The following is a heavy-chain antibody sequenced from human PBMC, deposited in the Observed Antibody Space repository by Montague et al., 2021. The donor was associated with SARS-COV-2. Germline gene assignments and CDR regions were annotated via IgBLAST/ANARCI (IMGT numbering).Heavy chain of an antibody. CDR2: IYYSGST. J-gene: IGHJ3*02. D-gene: IGHD6-25*01. CDR3: ARGSGGMGNAIDI. CDR1: GGSISSYY. Sequence: SETLSLTCTVSGGSISSYYWSWIRQPPGKGLEWIGYIYYSGSTNYNPSLKSRVTISVDTSKNQFSLKLSSVAAADTAVYYCARGSGGMGNAIDIWGQGTMVTVS. V-gene: IGHV4-59*01.